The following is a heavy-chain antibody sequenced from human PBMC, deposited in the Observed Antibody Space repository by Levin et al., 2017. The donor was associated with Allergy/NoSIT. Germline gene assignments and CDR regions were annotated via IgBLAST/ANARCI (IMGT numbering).Heavy chain of an antibody. J-gene: IGHJ4*02. V-gene: IGHV1-18*01. Sequence: EASVKVSCKASGYTFTSYGISWVRQAPGQGLEWMGWINTYNGDTNYAQKLQGRVTMTTDTSTSTAYMELRSLRSDDTAVYYCARGWVGSSVLDSWGQGTLVTVSS. CDR1: GYTFTSYG. CDR3: ARGWVGSSVLDS. D-gene: IGHD2-15*01. CDR2: INTYNGDT.